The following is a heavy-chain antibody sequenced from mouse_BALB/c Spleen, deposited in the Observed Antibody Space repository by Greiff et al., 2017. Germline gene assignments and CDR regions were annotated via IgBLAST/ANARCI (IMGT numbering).Heavy chain of an antibody. CDR1: GFTFSSYA. V-gene: IGHV5-6-5*01. Sequence: EVNVVESGGGLVKPGGSLKLSCAASGFTFSSYAMSWVRQTPEKRLEWVASISSGGSTYYPDSVKGRFTISRDNARNILYLQMSSLRSEDTAMYYCARRYDRGFDYWGQGTTLTVSS. J-gene: IGHJ2*01. CDR3: ARRYDRGFDY. CDR2: ISSGGST. D-gene: IGHD2-14*01.